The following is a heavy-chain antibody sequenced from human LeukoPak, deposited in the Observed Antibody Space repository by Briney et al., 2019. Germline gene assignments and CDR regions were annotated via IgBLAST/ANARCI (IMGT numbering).Heavy chain of an antibody. CDR1: GGSITISSYY. CDR3: ARDATNCSSTSCYWYYYYYMDV. D-gene: IGHD2-2*01. V-gene: IGHV4-39*07. CDR2: IYHSGST. Sequence: TSETLSLTCTVSGGSITISSYYWSWIRQPPGKGLEWIGSIYHSGSTYYNPSLKSRVTISVDTSKNQFSLKLSSVTAADTAVYYCARDATNCSSTSCYWYYYYYMDVWGKGTTVTVSS. J-gene: IGHJ6*03.